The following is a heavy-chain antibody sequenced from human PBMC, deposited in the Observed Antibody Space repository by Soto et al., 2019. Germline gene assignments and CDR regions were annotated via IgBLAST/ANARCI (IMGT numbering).Heavy chain of an antibody. J-gene: IGHJ5*02. CDR2: INPSSGGT. CDR1: GYTFSDYY. Sequence: AASVKVSCKASGYTFSDYYVHWVREAPGQGLEWMGWINPSSGGTIYTQRFQGRVTMTRNTSINTDYMELSRLTSDDTAVYYCAREMRVIGAPGYAWFDPWGQGALVTVSS. CDR3: AREMRVIGAPGYAWFDP. V-gene: IGHV1-2*02. D-gene: IGHD1-1*01.